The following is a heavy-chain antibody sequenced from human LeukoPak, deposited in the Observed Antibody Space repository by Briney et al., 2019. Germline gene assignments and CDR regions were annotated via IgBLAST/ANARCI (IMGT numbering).Heavy chain of an antibody. CDR3: ATEGQYYYYLDV. J-gene: IGHJ6*03. CDR1: GYTFIDHY. CDR2: INPKSGDT. D-gene: IGHD4-11*01. Sequence: ASVKVSCKSSGYTFIDHYMHWVRQAPGQGLEWMGWINPKSGDTNYPQKFQGRVTMTRGTSISTVFMELSGLTSDDTALYYCATEGQYYYYLDVWGKGTTVIVSS. V-gene: IGHV1-2*02.